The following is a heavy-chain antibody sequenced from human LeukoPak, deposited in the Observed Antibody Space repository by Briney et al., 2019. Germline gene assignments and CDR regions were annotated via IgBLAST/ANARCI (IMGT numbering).Heavy chain of an antibody. V-gene: IGHV3-7*01. CDR1: GFTFSTSW. J-gene: IGHJ4*02. Sequence: GGSLRLSCAASGFTFSTSWISWVRQAPGKGLEWVANIKQDASETNYVDSVKGRFTISRDNAKNSLYLQMNSLRAEDTAVYYCARPRVPDSWGQGTLVTVSS. CDR2: IKQDASET. CDR3: ARPRVPDS.